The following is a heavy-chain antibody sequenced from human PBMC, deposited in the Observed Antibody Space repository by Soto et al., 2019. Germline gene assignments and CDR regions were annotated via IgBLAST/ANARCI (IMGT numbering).Heavy chain of an antibody. CDR1: GFTASSNY. Sequence: GGSRRLSCAASGFTASSNYMSWARQAPGKGLGWVSVIYSGGSTYYADSVKGRFTISRDNSKNTLYLQMNSLRAEDTAVYYCALLGRRLRSIWIDPWGQGPLVTVSS. D-gene: IGHD5-12*01. CDR3: ALLGRRLRSIWIDP. V-gene: IGHV3-53*01. CDR2: IYSGGST. J-gene: IGHJ5*02.